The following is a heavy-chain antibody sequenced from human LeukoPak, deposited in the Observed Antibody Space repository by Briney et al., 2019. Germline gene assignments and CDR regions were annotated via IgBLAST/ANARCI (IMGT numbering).Heavy chain of an antibody. D-gene: IGHD3-10*01. CDR1: GFSFSNVW. V-gene: IGHV3-9*01. CDR2: ISWNSGSI. CDR3: AKDTSGSNYHYGMDV. J-gene: IGHJ6*02. Sequence: PGGSLRLSCVASGFSFSNVWMTWVRQAPGKGLEWVSGISWNSGSIGYADSVKGRFTISRDNAKNSLYLQMNSLRPEDTALYYCAKDTSGSNYHYGMDVWGQGTTVTVSS.